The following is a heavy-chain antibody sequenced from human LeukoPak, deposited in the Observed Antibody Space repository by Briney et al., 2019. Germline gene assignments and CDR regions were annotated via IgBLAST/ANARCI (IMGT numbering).Heavy chain of an antibody. J-gene: IGHJ6*03. Sequence: SETLSLTCTVSDGSISNYYWSWIRQPPGKGLEWIAYIYYSGSTNYNPSLKSRVTISVDTSKNQFSLKLSSVTAADTAVYYCARTTEGGYTYGYFYYYYMDVWGKGTTVTISS. V-gene: IGHV4-59*01. CDR2: IYYSGST. CDR3: ARTTEGGYTYGYFYYYYMDV. D-gene: IGHD5-18*01. CDR1: DGSISNYY.